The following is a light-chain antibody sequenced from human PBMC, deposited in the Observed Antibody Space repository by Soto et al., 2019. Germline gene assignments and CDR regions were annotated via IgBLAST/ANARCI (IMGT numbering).Light chain of an antibody. CDR3: QQRSDWPRIT. Sequence: EIVLTQSPATLSLSPGERATLSCRASQSVSRNLAWYQQKPGQAPRLLIYDASNRATGIPVRFSGSGSGTDFTLTISSLEPEDFAVYFCQQRSDWPRITFGQGTRLGIK. J-gene: IGKJ5*01. CDR2: DAS. V-gene: IGKV3-11*01. CDR1: QSVSRN.